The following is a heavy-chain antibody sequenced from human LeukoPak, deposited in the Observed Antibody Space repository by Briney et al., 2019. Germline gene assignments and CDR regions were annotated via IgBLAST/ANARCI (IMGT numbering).Heavy chain of an antibody. CDR2: LSHSGSS. D-gene: IGHD2-2*01. Sequence: SETLSLTCTVSGGSISSHYWSWIRQPPGRGLEWIAYLSHSGSSDSNPSLTSRVTTLVDTSKNQFSLKLTSVTAADTAVYYCARARYANAWYAFDIWGHGTMVTVSS. CDR1: GGSISSHY. J-gene: IGHJ3*02. CDR3: ARARYANAWYAFDI. V-gene: IGHV4-59*11.